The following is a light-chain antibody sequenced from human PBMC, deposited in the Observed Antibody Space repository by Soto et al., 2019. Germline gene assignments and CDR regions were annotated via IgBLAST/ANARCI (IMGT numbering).Light chain of an antibody. CDR3: QQRSNWHT. J-gene: IGKJ2*01. Sequence: DIVLTQSPATLSLSPGERATLSCRASQSVSSYLAWYQQKPGQAPRLLIYDASNRATGIPARFSGSGSGPDFTLTISSLEPEDFAVYYCQQRSNWHTFGQGTKLESK. CDR2: DAS. CDR1: QSVSSY. V-gene: IGKV3-11*01.